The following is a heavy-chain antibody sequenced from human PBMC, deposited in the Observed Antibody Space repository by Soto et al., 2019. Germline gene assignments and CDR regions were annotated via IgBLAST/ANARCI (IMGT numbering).Heavy chain of an antibody. D-gene: IGHD3-10*01. Sequence: ASVKVSCKASGYTFTSYYMHWVRQAPGQGLECIVIINPSCGSTSYAQKFQGRVTMTRDTSTSTVYMELSSLRSEDTAVYYCASYGSGSYYSRNDYAFDIWGQGTMVTVSS. J-gene: IGHJ3*02. V-gene: IGHV1-46*03. CDR2: INPSCGST. CDR3: ASYGSGSYYSRNDYAFDI. CDR1: GYTFTSYY.